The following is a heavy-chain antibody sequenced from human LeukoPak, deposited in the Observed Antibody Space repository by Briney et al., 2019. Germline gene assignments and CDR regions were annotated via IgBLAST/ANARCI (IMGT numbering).Heavy chain of an antibody. V-gene: IGHV4-59*08. CDR3: ARRRVEMAPTSEGNWFDP. Sequence: PSETLSLTCTVSGDSIGNYFWSWIRQPPGKGLEWIGSIYYRGNTNYNPSLKSRVTISVDTSKNLFSLNLSSVTAADTAVYRCARRRVEMAPTSEGNWFDPWGQGTLVTVSS. CDR2: IYYRGNT. D-gene: IGHD5-24*01. CDR1: GDSIGNYF. J-gene: IGHJ5*02.